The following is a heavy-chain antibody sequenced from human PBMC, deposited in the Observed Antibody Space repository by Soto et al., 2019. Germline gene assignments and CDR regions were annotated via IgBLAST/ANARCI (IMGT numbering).Heavy chain of an antibody. CDR3: ARDPAADGYYGMDV. Sequence: EVQLVESGGGLVKPGGSLRLSCVASEFSFSTYNMNWVRQAPGKGLEWVSFISSTSSHIHYADSVKGRFTISRDNAKNSLYLQMNRLRAEETAVYYCARDPAADGYYGMDVWGQGTTVTVSS. CDR1: EFSFSTYN. V-gene: IGHV3-21*01. D-gene: IGHD6-13*01. CDR2: ISSTSSHI. J-gene: IGHJ6*02.